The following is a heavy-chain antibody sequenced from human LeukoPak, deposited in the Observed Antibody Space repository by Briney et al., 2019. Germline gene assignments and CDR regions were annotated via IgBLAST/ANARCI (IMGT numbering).Heavy chain of an antibody. CDR1: GYTFTGYY. Sequence: ASVKVSCKAFGYTFTGYYMHWVRQAPGQGLEWMGWINPNSGGTNYAQKFQGRVTMTRDTSISTAYMELSRLRSDDTAVYYCARGRPYGDYVDAFDIWGQGTMVTVSS. J-gene: IGHJ3*02. D-gene: IGHD4-17*01. CDR2: INPNSGGT. V-gene: IGHV1-2*02. CDR3: ARGRPYGDYVDAFDI.